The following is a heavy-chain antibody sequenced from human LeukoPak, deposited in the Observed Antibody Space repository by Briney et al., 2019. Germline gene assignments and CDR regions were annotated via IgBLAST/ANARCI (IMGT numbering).Heavy chain of an antibody. CDR1: GFTLSSYS. CDR2: ISRSSRHL. V-gene: IGHV3-21*01. J-gene: IGHJ1*01. Sequence: PGGSLRLSCAASGFTLSSYSMNWVRQAPGKGLEWVSSISRSSRHLYYADSVKGRFTISRDDAKNSVYLQMNSLRADETAVYYCVRDFDTVTTAYLQLWGQGTLVTVSS. D-gene: IGHD4-17*01. CDR3: VRDFDTVTTAYLQL.